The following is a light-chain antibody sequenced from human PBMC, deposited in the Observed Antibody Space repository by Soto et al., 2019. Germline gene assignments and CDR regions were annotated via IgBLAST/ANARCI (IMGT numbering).Light chain of an antibody. CDR2: ATS. V-gene: IGKV3-20*01. CDR1: QSVDSTY. CDR3: QQYDTSPPMYT. Sequence: ETVFTQSPGTLSLSPGERATLSCRASQSVDSTYLAWYQQKHDQSLRVLIYATSTRAAGIPDRFSGSGSGTDFTLTISRLEPDDLAVYYCQQYDTSPPMYTFGQGTKVDIK. J-gene: IGKJ2*01.